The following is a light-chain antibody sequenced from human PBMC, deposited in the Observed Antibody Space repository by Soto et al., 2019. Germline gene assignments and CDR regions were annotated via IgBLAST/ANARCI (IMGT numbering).Light chain of an antibody. CDR1: HGTGHY. CDR3: LQYYIYPLT. Sequence: AIQMSHSPSSLSASGGHRVTITCRSQHGTGHYLDWNQQKPGQAPNLLIYAASRFHSGVPSRFSGSGSGTDFTLTISSLQPEDFATYYCLQYYIYPLTFGGGTKVEIK. CDR2: AAS. J-gene: IGKJ4*01. V-gene: IGKV1-6*01.